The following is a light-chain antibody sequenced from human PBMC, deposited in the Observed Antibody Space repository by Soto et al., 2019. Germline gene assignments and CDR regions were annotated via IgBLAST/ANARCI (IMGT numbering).Light chain of an antibody. CDR3: QHYNNWPPDRT. V-gene: IGKV3-15*01. CDR1: QSVGSN. Sequence: EIVMTQSPATLSVSPGERATLSCRASQSVGSNLAWYQQKPGQAPRRLMYGASIRDTGIPARFSGSGYVKEFTLTISSLQSEDFAISFCQHYNNWPPDRTFGQGTKVEIK. CDR2: GAS. J-gene: IGKJ1*01.